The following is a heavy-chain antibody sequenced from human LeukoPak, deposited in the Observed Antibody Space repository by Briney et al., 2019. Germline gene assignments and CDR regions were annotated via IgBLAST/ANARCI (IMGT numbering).Heavy chain of an antibody. Sequence: SETLSLTCTVSGYSISSGYYWGWIRQPPGKGLEWIGSIYHSGSTYYNPSLKSRVILSVDTSKNQFSLKLISVTAADTAVYYCARGQGATVPQVGKNWFDPWGQGTRVIVSS. V-gene: IGHV4-38-2*02. CDR1: GYSISSGYY. CDR3: ARGQGATVPQVGKNWFDP. CDR2: IYHSGST. J-gene: IGHJ5*02. D-gene: IGHD1-26*01.